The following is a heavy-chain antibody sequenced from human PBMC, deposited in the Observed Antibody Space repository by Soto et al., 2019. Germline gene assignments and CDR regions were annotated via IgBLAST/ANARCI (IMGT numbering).Heavy chain of an antibody. D-gene: IGHD3-3*01. V-gene: IGHV4-34*01. CDR1: GGPSSGYY. J-gene: IGHJ5*02. CDR3: ARKSDFWSGLNWFDP. Sequence: SETLSLTCTGYGGPSSGYYWRGIRQPPGKGLEWIGEINHSGSTNYNPSLKIRVTISVDTSKNQFSIKLSSVTDTDMAVYYCARKSDFWSGLNWFDPWGQGTLVTVS. CDR2: INHSGST.